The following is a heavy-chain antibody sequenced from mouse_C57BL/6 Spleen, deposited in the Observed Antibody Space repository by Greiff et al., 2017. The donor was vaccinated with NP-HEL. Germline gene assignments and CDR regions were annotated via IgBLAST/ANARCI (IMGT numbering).Heavy chain of an antibody. CDR2: IDPANGNT. D-gene: IGHD1-1*01. V-gene: IGHV14-3*01. J-gene: IGHJ2*01. CDR3: AREDYTVVDRCFAY. Sequence: VQLKQSVAELVRPGASVKLSCTASGFNIKNTYLHWVKQRPEQGLEWIGRIDPANGNTKYAPKFQGKATITADTSSNTAYLQLSSLTAEETAIYYCAREDYTVVDRCFAYWGQGTTLTVSS. CDR1: GFNIKNTY.